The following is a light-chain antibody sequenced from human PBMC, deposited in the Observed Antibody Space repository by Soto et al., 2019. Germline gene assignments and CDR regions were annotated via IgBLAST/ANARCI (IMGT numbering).Light chain of an antibody. J-gene: IGKJ2*01. CDR2: AAS. CDR3: QQSLSIPYT. V-gene: IGKV1-39*01. Sequence: DIQMTQSPSSLSASVGDRVTITCRASQTISTYLNWYQQKPGKAPKLLIYAASSLQSGVPSRFSGSGSGTDFTLTISSLQHEDFATYYCQQSLSIPYTFGQGTKLEIK. CDR1: QTISTY.